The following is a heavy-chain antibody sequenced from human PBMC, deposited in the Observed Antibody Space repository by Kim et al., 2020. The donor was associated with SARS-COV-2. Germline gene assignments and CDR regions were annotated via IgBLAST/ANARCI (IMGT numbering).Heavy chain of an antibody. D-gene: IGHD1-26*01. CDR3: AKDIGWELVDGMDV. V-gene: IGHV3-43*01. J-gene: IGHJ6*02. Sequence: ADSVKGRFTISRDNSKNSLYLQMNSLRTEDTALYYCAKDIGWELVDGMDVWGQGTTVTVSS.